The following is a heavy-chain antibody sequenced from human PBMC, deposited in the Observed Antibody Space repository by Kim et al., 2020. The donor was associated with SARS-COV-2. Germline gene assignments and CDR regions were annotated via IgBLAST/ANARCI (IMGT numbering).Heavy chain of an antibody. D-gene: IGHD6-19*01. CDR3: ARDRGSGWFPRMFDYYYGMDV. V-gene: IGHV3-30*04. CDR2: ISYDGSNK. CDR1: GFTFSSYA. J-gene: IGHJ6*02. Sequence: GGSLRLSCAASGFTFSSYAMHWVRQAPGKGLEWVAVISYDGSNKYYADSVKGRFTISRDNSKNTLYLQMNSLRAEDTAVYYCARDRGSGWFPRMFDYYYGMDVWGQGTTVTVSS.